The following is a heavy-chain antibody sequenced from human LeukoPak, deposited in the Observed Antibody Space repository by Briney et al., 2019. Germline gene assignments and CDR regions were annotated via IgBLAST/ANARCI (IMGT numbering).Heavy chain of an antibody. CDR3: AKDNGYYYDSSGYFDY. D-gene: IGHD3-22*01. V-gene: IGHV3-9*03. Sequence: PGRSLRLSCAASGFTFDDYAKHWVRQAPGKGLEWVSGISWNSGSIGYADSVKGRFTISRDNAKNSLYLQMNSLRAEDMALYYCAKDNGYYYDSSGYFDYWGQGTLVTVSS. J-gene: IGHJ4*02. CDR1: GFTFDDYA. CDR2: ISWNSGSI.